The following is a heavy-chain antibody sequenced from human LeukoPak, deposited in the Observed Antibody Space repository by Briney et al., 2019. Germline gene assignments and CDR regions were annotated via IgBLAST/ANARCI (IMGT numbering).Heavy chain of an antibody. D-gene: IGHD2-21*02. Sequence: GGSLRLSCAASGFTFSSYGMHWVRQAPGKGLEWVALMWHDGSNKYYTDSVKGRFTISRDNSKNTLYLQMNSLRAEDTAVYYCAKQIFAYCGGDCYSNVDYWGQGTLVTVSS. CDR3: AKQIFAYCGGDCYSNVDY. CDR1: GFTFSSYG. V-gene: IGHV3-33*06. J-gene: IGHJ4*02. CDR2: MWHDGSNK.